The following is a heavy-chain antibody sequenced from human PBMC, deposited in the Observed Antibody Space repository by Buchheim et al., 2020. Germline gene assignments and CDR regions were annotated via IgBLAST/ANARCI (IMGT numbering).Heavy chain of an antibody. V-gene: IGHV3-33*08. CDR3: ARDNLETIAVAGKDHYYYYYGMDV. J-gene: IGHJ6*02. CDR2: IWYDGSNK. CDR1: GFTFSSYG. Sequence: QVQLVESGGGVVQPGRSLRLSCAASGFTFSSYGMHWVRQAPGKGLEWVAVIWYDGSNKYYADSVKGRFTISRDNSKNTLYLQINSLRAEDTAVYYCARDNLETIAVAGKDHYYYYYGMDVWGQGTT. D-gene: IGHD6-19*01.